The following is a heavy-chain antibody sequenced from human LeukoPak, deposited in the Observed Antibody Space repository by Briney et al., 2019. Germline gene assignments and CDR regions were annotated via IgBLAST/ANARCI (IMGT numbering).Heavy chain of an antibody. Sequence: PGGSLRLSCAASGFTFSSYGMSWVRQAPGKGLEWVSAISGSGGSTYYADSVKGRFTISRDNSKNTLYLQMNSLRAEDTAVYYCARERKKLMLLGRRVDYHYMDVWGKGTTVTVSS. CDR3: ARERKKLMLLGRRVDYHYMDV. V-gene: IGHV3-23*01. CDR2: ISGSGGST. J-gene: IGHJ6*03. CDR1: GFTFSSYG. D-gene: IGHD3-16*01.